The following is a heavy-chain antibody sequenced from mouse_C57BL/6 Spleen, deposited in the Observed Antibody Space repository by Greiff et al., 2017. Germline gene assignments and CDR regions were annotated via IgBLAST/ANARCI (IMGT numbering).Heavy chain of an antibody. J-gene: IGHJ4*01. V-gene: IGHV5-17*01. Sequence: VMLVESGGGLVKPGGSLKLSCAASGFTFSDYGMHWVRQAPEKGLAWVAYISSGSSTIYYADTVKGRFTISRDNAKNTLFLQMTSLRSEDTAMYYCARGGIYYYGSSYEDYAMDYWGQGTSVTVSS. CDR1: GFTFSDYG. D-gene: IGHD1-1*01. CDR3: ARGGIYYYGSSYEDYAMDY. CDR2: ISSGSSTI.